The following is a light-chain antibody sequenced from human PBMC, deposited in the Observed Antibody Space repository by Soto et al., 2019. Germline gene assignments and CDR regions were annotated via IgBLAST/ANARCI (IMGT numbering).Light chain of an antibody. CDR2: KVS. Sequence: DIQMTQSPSTLSASVGDRVTITCRASQSISSWLAWFQQKPGKAPKLLIYKVSNLESGVPSRFSGSGSGTDFTLTISSLQPDDFATYYCQQYASTSWTFGQGTKVEIK. V-gene: IGKV1-5*03. CDR3: QQYASTSWT. J-gene: IGKJ1*01. CDR1: QSISSW.